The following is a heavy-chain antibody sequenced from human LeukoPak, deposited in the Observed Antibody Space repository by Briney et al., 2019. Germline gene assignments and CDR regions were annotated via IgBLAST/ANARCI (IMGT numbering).Heavy chain of an antibody. D-gene: IGHD3-10*01. CDR2: INPSGGTT. Sequence: ASVKVSCKASGYTFTNYGITWVRQAPGQGLEWMGIINPSGGTTSYAQKFQGRVTMTRDTSTSTVYMELSSLRSEDTAVYYCARDRGLNVCPSDYWGQGTLVIVSS. V-gene: IGHV1-46*01. J-gene: IGHJ4*02. CDR1: GYTFTNYG. CDR3: ARDRGLNVCPSDY.